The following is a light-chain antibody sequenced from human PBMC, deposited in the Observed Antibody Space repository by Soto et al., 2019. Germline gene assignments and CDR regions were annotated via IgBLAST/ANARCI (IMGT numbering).Light chain of an antibody. CDR1: SSNIGNNL. V-gene: IGLV1-36*01. J-gene: IGLJ7*01. Sequence: QPVLTQPPSVSEAPRQRVTISCSGSSSNIGNNLVNWYQQLPGKAPKLLIYHDDLLPSGVSDRFSGSKSGTSASLAISGLQSEDEADYYCAAWDDSLNGHVFGGGTQLTVL. CDR3: AAWDDSLNGHV. CDR2: HDD.